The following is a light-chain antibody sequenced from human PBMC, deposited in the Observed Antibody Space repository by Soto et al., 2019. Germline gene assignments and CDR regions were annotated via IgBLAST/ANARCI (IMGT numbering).Light chain of an antibody. Sequence: QSVLTQPPSASGSPGQSVTISCTGTSRDVGGFDSVSWYQQLPGTAPKLLIYDDNKRPSGIPDRFSGSKSGTSATLGITGFQTGDEADYYCGSWDSSLSAYVFGTGTKVTVL. J-gene: IGLJ1*01. CDR3: GSWDSSLSAYV. CDR2: DDN. V-gene: IGLV1-51*01. CDR1: SRDVGGFDS.